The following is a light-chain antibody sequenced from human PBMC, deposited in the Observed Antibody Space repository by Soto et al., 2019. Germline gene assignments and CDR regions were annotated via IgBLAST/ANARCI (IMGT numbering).Light chain of an antibody. V-gene: IGLV2-8*01. CDR3: GSFAASNNLL. CDR2: DVN. J-gene: IGLJ2*01. CDR1: GSDVGGYNY. Sequence: QSVLTQPPSASGSPGQSVTISCTGTGSDVGGYNYVSWYQQHPGKAPKLIIYDVNKPPSGVPDRFAGSKSGNTASLTVSGLQAEDEADYYCGSFAASNNLLFGGGTQLTVL.